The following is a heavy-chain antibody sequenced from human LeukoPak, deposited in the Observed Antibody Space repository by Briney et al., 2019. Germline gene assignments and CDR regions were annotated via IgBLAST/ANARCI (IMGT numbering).Heavy chain of an antibody. V-gene: IGHV3-49*03. Sequence: SLRLSCTASGFTFGDYAMSWFRQAPGKGLEWVGFIRSKAYSGTTEYAASVKGRFTVSEDDSKTIADLQMNSLKAEATSSYYCTRESHGDSPFAYWAQGPLVPVSS. CDR1: GFTFGDYA. CDR3: TRESHGDSPFAY. CDR2: IRSKAYSGTT. J-gene: IGHJ4*02. D-gene: IGHD4-17*01.